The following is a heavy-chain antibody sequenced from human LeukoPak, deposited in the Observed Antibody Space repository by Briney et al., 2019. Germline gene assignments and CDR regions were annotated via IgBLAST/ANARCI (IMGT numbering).Heavy chain of an antibody. CDR2: IYSDNT. CDR3: ARRAGAYSHPYDY. J-gene: IGHJ4*02. CDR1: GFTVSSNS. Sequence: GGSLRLSCTVSGFTVSSNSMTWVRQAPAKGLGWVSFIYSDNTHYSDSVKGRFTISRDNSKNTLYLQMNSLRAEDTAVYYCARRAGAYSHPYDYWGQGTLVTVSS. D-gene: IGHD4/OR15-4a*01. V-gene: IGHV3-53*01.